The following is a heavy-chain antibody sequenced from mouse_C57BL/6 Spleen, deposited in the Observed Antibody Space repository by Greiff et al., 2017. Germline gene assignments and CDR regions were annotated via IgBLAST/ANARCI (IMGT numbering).Heavy chain of an antibody. J-gene: IGHJ3*01. CDR1: GYTFTSYW. Sequence: QVHVKQPGAELVKPGASVKLSCKASGYTFTSYWMHWVKQRPGRGLEWIGRIDPNSGGTKYNEKFKSKATLTVDKPSSTAYMQLSSLTSEDSAVYYCARGDYYGSSYPFAYWGQGTLVTVSA. D-gene: IGHD1-1*01. V-gene: IGHV1-72*01. CDR2: IDPNSGGT. CDR3: ARGDYYGSSYPFAY.